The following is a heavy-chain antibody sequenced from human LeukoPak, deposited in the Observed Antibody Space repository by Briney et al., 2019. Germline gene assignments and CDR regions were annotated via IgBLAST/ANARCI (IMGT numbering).Heavy chain of an antibody. CDR1: GFTFGTSA. CDR2: ICGSDTSS. D-gene: IGHD2-15*01. CDR3: AKSRGGSCYSPLDS. J-gene: IGHJ4*02. V-gene: IGHV3-23*01. Sequence: AGGYLRLSCAGPGFTFGTSAMAWVRQAPGKGLDWFSAICGSDTSSYYADSVKGRFTISRDNFKNTLFLHMNSLRVEDTAVYYCAKSRGGSCYSPLDSWGQGTLVTVSS.